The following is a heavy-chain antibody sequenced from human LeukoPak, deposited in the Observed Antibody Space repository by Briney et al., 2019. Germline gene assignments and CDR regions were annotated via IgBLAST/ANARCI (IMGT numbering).Heavy chain of an antibody. D-gene: IGHD6-19*01. CDR3: ARKDIAVAGTGFDY. CDR2: IYHSGST. Sequence: SETLSLTCAVSGGSISSSNWWSWVRQPPGKGLEWIGEIYHSGSTNYNPSLKSRVTISVDKSKNQFSLKLSSVIAADTAVYYCARKDIAVAGTGFDYWGQGTLVTVSS. V-gene: IGHV4-4*02. CDR1: GGSISSSNW. J-gene: IGHJ4*02.